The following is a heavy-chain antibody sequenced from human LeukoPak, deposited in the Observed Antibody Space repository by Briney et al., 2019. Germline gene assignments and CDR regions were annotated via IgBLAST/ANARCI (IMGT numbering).Heavy chain of an antibody. Sequence: ASVKVSCKASGYTFTSYDINWVRQAPGQGLEWMGWLNPNSGNTVYAQKFQGRVTMTMNTSISTAYMELSSLRSEDTAVYYCARGRLRVPRSFDPWGQGTLVTVSS. D-gene: IGHD3-16*01. V-gene: IGHV1-8*01. J-gene: IGHJ5*02. CDR3: ARGRLRVPRSFDP. CDR1: GYTFTSYD. CDR2: LNPNSGNT.